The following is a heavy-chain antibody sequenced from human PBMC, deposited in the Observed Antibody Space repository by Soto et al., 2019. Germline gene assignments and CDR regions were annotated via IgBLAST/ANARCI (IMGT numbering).Heavy chain of an antibody. J-gene: IGHJ6*02. V-gene: IGHV3-21*01. D-gene: IGHD6-19*01. CDR1: GFTFSSYS. CDR3: ARDQIAVAGTPGWSWGMDV. Sequence: KTGGSLRLSCAASGFTFSSYSMNWVRQAPGKGLEWVSSISSSSSYIYYADSVKGRFTISRDNAKNSLYLQMNSLRAEDTAVYYCARDQIAVAGTPGWSWGMDVWGQGTTVTVSS. CDR2: ISSSSSYI.